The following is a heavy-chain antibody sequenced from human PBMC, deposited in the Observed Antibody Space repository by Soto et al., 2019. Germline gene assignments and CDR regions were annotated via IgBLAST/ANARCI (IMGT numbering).Heavy chain of an antibody. Sequence: PGGSLRLSCAASGFTFSSYSMNWVRQAPGKGLEWVSYISSSSSTIYYADSVKGRFTISRDNAKNSLYLQMNSLRDEDTAVYYCAREVGGIQLWYSSLYYYGMDVWGQGTTVTVSS. CDR1: GFTFSSYS. CDR2: ISSSSSTI. V-gene: IGHV3-48*02. D-gene: IGHD5-18*01. CDR3: AREVGGIQLWYSSLYYYGMDV. J-gene: IGHJ6*02.